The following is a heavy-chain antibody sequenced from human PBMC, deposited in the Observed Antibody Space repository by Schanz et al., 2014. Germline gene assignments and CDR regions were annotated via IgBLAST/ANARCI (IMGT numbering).Heavy chain of an antibody. D-gene: IGHD6-6*01. Sequence: QLVESGGGLVQPGRSLRLSCAASGFTFSNFGLHWVRQAPGKGLNWVAVISSDGTNKYYADSVQGRFTLSKDFSKDTLYLQLTSLRPEDTAVYYCARLATSKSRLGDAVDIWGQGTMVTVSS. V-gene: IGHV3-30*03. CDR3: ARLATSKSRLGDAVDI. J-gene: IGHJ3*02. CDR2: ISSDGTNK. CDR1: GFTFSNFG.